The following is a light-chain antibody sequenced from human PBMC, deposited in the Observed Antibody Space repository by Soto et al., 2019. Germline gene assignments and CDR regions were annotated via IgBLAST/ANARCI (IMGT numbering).Light chain of an antibody. Sequence: EIVLTQSPGTLSLSPGERATLSCRASQSVNSDSLAWYQQKAGQAPRLLIYGASTRATGIPDRFSGSGSGTDFTLTISRLEPEDFGVYYCQHYAIPGFTFGPGISGFTFGPGSRVDIK. CDR2: GAS. J-gene: IGKJ3*01. CDR1: QSVNSDS. V-gene: IGKV3-20*01. CDR3: QHYAIPGFTFGPGISGFT.